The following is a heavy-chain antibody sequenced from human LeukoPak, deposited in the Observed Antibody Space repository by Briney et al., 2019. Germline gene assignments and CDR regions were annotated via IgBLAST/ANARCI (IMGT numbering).Heavy chain of an antibody. CDR3: AKDSIVVVPAAVDWFDP. CDR1: GFTFSSYA. CDR2: NSGSGGST. J-gene: IGHJ5*02. D-gene: IGHD2-2*01. Sequence: GGSLRLSCAASGFTFSSYAMSWVRQAPGKGLEWVSANSGSGGSTYYADSVKGRFTISRDNSKNTLYLQMNSLRAEDTAVYYCAKDSIVVVPAAVDWFDPWGQGTLVTVSS. V-gene: IGHV3-23*01.